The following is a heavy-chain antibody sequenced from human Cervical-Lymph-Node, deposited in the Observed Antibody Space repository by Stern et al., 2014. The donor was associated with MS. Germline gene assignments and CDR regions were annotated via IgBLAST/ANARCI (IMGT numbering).Heavy chain of an antibody. CDR1: GYSFTRDW. Sequence: EVQLVHSGAEVKKPGESLKISCKGSGYSFTRDWIGWVRQTPGKGLEWMGIIYLGDSETRYSPSFQGQVTISADKSISTAYLQWSSLKASDTAMYYCARLPDSGGWYGIWYFDLWGRGTLVTVSS. J-gene: IGHJ2*01. V-gene: IGHV5-51*03. CDR2: IYLGDSET. D-gene: IGHD6-19*01. CDR3: ARLPDSGGWYGIWYFDL.